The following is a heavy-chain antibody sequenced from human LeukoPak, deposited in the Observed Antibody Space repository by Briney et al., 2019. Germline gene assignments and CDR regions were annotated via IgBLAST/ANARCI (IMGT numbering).Heavy chain of an antibody. Sequence: SETLSLTCAVYGGSFSGYYWSWIRQPPGKGLEWIGEINHSGSTNYNPSLKSRVTISVDTSKNQFSLKLSSVTAADTAVYYCARQGGVYYSNRFAFGYWGQGTLVTVSS. CDR1: GGSFSGYY. V-gene: IGHV4-34*01. CDR2: INHSGST. CDR3: ARQGGVYYSNRFAFGY. D-gene: IGHD4-11*01. J-gene: IGHJ4*02.